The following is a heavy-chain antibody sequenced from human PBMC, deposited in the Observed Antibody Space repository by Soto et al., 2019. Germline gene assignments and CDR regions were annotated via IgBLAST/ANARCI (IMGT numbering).Heavy chain of an antibody. D-gene: IGHD6-13*01. CDR3: ARGVKGIDY. Sequence: EVQLVESGGGLVKPGGSLRLSCAASGFTFSSYSMYWVRQAPGKGLEWVASISSTSTYIYYADSVKGRFTISRDNAKNSLYLPMNSLRADDTAVYYCARGVKGIDYCCQGSLVTVSS. CDR2: ISSTSTYI. V-gene: IGHV3-21*01. CDR1: GFTFSSYS. J-gene: IGHJ4*02.